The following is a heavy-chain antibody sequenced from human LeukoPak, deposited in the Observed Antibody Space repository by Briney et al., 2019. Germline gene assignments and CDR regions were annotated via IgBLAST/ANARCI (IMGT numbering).Heavy chain of an antibody. CDR2: IYSGGSA. CDR1: GFTFSESW. D-gene: IGHD5-18*01. J-gene: IGHJ4*02. Sequence: GGSLRLSCVVSGFTFSESWMSWVRQAPGKGLEWVSVIYSGGSAYYADSVKGRFTISRDNSKNTLYLQMNSLRAEDTAVYYCARGERYSYGYEGENYWGQGTLVTVSS. V-gene: IGHV3-53*01. CDR3: ARGERYSYGYEGENY.